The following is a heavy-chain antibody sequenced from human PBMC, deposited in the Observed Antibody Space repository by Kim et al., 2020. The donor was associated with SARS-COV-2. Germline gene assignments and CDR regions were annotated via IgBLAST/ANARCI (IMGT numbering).Heavy chain of an antibody. J-gene: IGHJ4*02. CDR2: GST. V-gene: IGHV4-34*01. CDR3: ARDGFYFDY. Sequence: GSTNYNPSLKSRVTISVDTSKNQFALKLSSVTAADTAVYYCARDGFYFDYWGQGTLVTVSS.